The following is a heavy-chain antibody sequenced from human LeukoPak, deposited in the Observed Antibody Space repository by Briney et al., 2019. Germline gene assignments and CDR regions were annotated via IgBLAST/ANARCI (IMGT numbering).Heavy chain of an antibody. Sequence: GGSLRLSCAASGFTFSSYAMHWVRQAPGKGLEWVAVISYDGSNKYYADSVKGRFTISRDNSKNTLYLQMNSLRAEDTAVYYCARAPTMDYYYGMDVWGQGTTVAVSS. D-gene: IGHD3-10*01. V-gene: IGHV3-30-3*01. J-gene: IGHJ6*02. CDR2: ISYDGSNK. CDR1: GFTFSSYA. CDR3: ARAPTMDYYYGMDV.